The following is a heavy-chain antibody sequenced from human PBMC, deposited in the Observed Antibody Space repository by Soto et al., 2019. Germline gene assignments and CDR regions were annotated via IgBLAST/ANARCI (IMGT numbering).Heavy chain of an antibody. J-gene: IGHJ4*02. CDR3: ARAPHPRANQPTSY. CDR2: ISSSSSYI. CDR1: GFTFSSYS. V-gene: IGHV3-21*01. Sequence: YLRLSCAASGFTFSSYSMNWVRQAPGKGLEWVSSISSSSSYIYYADSVKGRFTISRDNAKNSLYLQMNSLRAEDTAVYYCARAPHPRANQPTSYWGQGTLVTAPQ. D-gene: IGHD3-16*01.